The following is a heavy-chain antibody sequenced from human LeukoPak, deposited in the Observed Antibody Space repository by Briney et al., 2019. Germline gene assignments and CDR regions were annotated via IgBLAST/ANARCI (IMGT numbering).Heavy chain of an antibody. J-gene: IGHJ6*04. CDR3: ATPRYSSGWSGGSYGMDV. D-gene: IGHD6-19*01. CDR2: IIPIFGTA. CDR1: GDTFSSYP. V-gene: IGHV1-69*01. Sequence: SVQIYCTPSGDTFSSYPISWVRQAPGQGLECMQGIIPIFGTANYAQKFQGRVTITADESTSTAYMELSSPRSEDTAVYYCATPRYSSGWSGGSYGMDVWGKGTTVTVSS.